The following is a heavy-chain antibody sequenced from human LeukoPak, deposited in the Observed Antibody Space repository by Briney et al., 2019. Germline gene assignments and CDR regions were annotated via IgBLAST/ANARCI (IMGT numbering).Heavy chain of an antibody. CDR2: IPYDGSNK. CDR3: AKDSRVYLVVISPSFDY. D-gene: IGHD3-22*01. J-gene: IGHJ4*02. Sequence: GGSLRLSCAASGFTFSSYAMHWVRQAPGKGLEWVALIPYDGSNKYYADSVKGRFTISRDNSKNTLYLQMNSLRAEDTAVYYCAKDSRVYLVVISPSFDYWGQGTLVTVSS. V-gene: IGHV3-30*04. CDR1: GFTFSSYA.